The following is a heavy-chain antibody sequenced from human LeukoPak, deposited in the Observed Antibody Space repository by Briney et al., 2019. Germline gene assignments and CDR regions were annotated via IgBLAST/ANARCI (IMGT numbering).Heavy chain of an antibody. CDR3: ARLSIAVAGGDYFDY. Sequence: GESLKISCMGSGYSFTNYWITWVRQMPGKGLEWMGRIDPSDSYTNYSPSFRGHVTISADKSISTAYLQWSSLKASDTAMYYCARLSIAVAGGDYFDYWGQGTLVTVSS. CDR1: GYSFTNYW. J-gene: IGHJ4*02. V-gene: IGHV5-10-1*01. CDR2: IDPSDSYT. D-gene: IGHD6-19*01.